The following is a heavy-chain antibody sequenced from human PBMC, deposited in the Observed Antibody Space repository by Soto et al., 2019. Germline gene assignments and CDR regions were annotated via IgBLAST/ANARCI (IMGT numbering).Heavy chain of an antibody. CDR2: INHSGST. CDR1: GGSFSGYY. CDR3: ARDPIVGAPYGMDV. Sequence: QVQLQQWGAGLLKPSETLSLTCAVYGGSFSGYYWSWIRQPPGKGLEWIGEINHSGSTNYNPSLKRRVTTSAATSKTPLSLKLSSVTAADTAVDYCARDPIVGAPYGMDVWGRGTTVTVSS. V-gene: IGHV4-34*01. D-gene: IGHD1-26*01. J-gene: IGHJ6*02.